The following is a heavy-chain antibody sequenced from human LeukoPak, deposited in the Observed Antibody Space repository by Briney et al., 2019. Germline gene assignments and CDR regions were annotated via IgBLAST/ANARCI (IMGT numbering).Heavy chain of an antibody. Sequence: PGGSLRLSCAASGFTFSSYEMNWVRQAPGKGLEWVSYISSSGSTIYYADSVKGRFTISRDNAKNSLYLQMNSLRAEDTAVYYCAREGTNYSGSGSYLHYYYYMDVWGKGTTVTVSS. J-gene: IGHJ6*03. CDR2: ISSSGSTI. CDR1: GFTFSSYE. V-gene: IGHV3-48*03. CDR3: AREGTNYSGSGSYLHYYYYMDV. D-gene: IGHD3-10*01.